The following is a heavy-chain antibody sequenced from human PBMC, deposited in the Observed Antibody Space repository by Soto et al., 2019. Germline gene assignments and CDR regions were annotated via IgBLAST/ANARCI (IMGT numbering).Heavy chain of an antibody. Sequence: EVQLVESGGGLVQPGGSLRLSCAASGFTVSNNYMSWVRQAPGKGLEWVAVIYSGGTTYYADSVKGRFTISRDNSKNTLYIQMNSLRAEDTAVYYCAREGVVPAARVRYFEDWGQGTLVTVSS. CDR1: GFTVSNNY. CDR2: IYSGGTT. V-gene: IGHV3-66*01. CDR3: AREGVVPAARVRYFED. J-gene: IGHJ4*02. D-gene: IGHD2-2*01.